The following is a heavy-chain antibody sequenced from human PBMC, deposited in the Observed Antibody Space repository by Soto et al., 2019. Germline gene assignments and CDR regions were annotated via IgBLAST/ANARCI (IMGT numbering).Heavy chain of an antibody. D-gene: IGHD3-3*01. J-gene: IGHJ4*02. CDR3: ARDFWNFDY. V-gene: IGHV3-7*04. CDR1: GFTFSSYW. Sequence: RRLSCAASGFTFSSYWMSLVRQAPGKGLEWVANIKQDGSEKYYVDSVKGRFTISRDNAKNSLYLQMNSLRAEDTAVYYCARDFWNFDYWGQGTLVTVSS. CDR2: IKQDGSEK.